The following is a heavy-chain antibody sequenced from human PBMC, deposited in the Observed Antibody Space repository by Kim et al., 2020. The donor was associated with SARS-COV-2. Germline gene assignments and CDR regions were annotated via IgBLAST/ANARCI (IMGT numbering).Heavy chain of an antibody. J-gene: IGHJ4*02. CDR3: AREYGRKNNFDY. V-gene: IGHV3-48*02. Sequence: IEYADSVKGEFTVSRDNAKTSLYLQLNSLRDEDTAFYFCAREYGRKNNFDYWGLGTLVTVSS. D-gene: IGHD4-17*01. CDR2: I.